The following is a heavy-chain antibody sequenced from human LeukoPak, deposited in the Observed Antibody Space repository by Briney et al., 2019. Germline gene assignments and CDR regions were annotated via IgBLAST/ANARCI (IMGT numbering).Heavy chain of an antibody. V-gene: IGHV4-59*08. CDR3: ARTAIVVVPAAIRHYFDY. Sequence: SETLSLTCTVSGGSISIYYWSWIRQPPGKGLEWIGYIYYSGSTNYNPSLKSRVTISVDTSKNQFSLKLSSVTAADTAVYYCARTAIVVVPAAIRHYFDYWGQGTLATVSS. CDR2: IYYSGST. D-gene: IGHD2-2*02. CDR1: GGSISIYY. J-gene: IGHJ4*02.